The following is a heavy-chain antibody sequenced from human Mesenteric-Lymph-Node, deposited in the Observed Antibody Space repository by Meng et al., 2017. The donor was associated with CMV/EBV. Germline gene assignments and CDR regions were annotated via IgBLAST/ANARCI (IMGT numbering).Heavy chain of an antibody. CDR2: ISFDGNNK. V-gene: IGHV3-30*03. J-gene: IGHJ4*02. Sequence: GESLKISCAASGFTFRRYAIHWVRQAPGKGLEWLAVISFDGNNKYYADSVKGRFTISRDNSKNTLYLQLNSLRTEDTAVYYCARDLRSGGSCLDYWGQGTLVTVSS. CDR3: ARDLRSGGSCLDY. CDR1: GFTFRRYA. D-gene: IGHD2-15*01.